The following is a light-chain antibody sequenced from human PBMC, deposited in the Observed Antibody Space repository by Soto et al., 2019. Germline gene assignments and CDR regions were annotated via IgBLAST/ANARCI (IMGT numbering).Light chain of an antibody. CDR2: GAS. J-gene: IGKJ5*01. V-gene: IGKV3-15*01. CDR3: QQYNTWPLIT. Sequence: EIVMTQSPGTLSVAPGETATLSCRASQTVSRHLAWYQQKPGQAPRLLIFGASTRATGIPDRFSGSGSGTDFTLTISSLQSEDFAVYYCQQYNTWPLITFGPGTRLEI. CDR1: QTVSRH.